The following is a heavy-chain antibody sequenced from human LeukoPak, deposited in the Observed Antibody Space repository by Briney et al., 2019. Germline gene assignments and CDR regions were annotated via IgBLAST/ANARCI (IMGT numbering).Heavy chain of an antibody. Sequence: SETLSLTCAVSGYSISSGYYWGWIRQPPGKGLEWIGSIYYSGSTYYNPSLKSRVTISVDTSKNQFSLKLSSVTAADTAVYYCAAAARDTFDYWGQGTLVTVSS. D-gene: IGHD6-13*01. CDR2: IYYSGST. J-gene: IGHJ4*02. CDR1: GYSISSGYY. CDR3: AAAARDTFDY. V-gene: IGHV4-38-2*01.